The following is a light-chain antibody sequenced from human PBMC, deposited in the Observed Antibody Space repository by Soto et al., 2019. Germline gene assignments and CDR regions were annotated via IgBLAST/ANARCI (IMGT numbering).Light chain of an antibody. Sequence: QSVLTQPASVSGSPGQSITISCTGTSSDVDGYNYVSWYQQHPGKAPKLIIYDASTRPSGVSNRFSGSKSGNTASLTISGLQAEDEADYYCGSYTNNSAVFGGGTKVTVL. CDR3: GSYTNNSAV. CDR1: SSDVDGYNY. V-gene: IGLV2-14*03. CDR2: DAS. J-gene: IGLJ2*01.